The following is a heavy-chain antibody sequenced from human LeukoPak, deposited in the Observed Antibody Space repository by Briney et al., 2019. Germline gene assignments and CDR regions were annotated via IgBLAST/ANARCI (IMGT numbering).Heavy chain of an antibody. CDR3: ARGAAAGHFDN. CDR1: GFTLNNYV. Sequence: GGSLRLSCAASGFTLNNYVMGWVRQAPGEGPKWVSSIYLTSNMYYADSVEGRFTISRDSAKNSLYLQMNSLRAEDTAVYYCARGAAAGHFDNWGQGTLITVSS. V-gene: IGHV3-69-1*01. CDR2: IYLTSNM. D-gene: IGHD6-13*01. J-gene: IGHJ4*02.